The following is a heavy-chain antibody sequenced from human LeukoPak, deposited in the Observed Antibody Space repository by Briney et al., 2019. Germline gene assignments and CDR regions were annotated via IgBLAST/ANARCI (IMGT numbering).Heavy chain of an antibody. V-gene: IGHV4-4*09. CDR1: GVSISSYS. Sequence: SETLSLTCTVSGVSISSYSWSWVRQPPGKGLEWIGYIYSSGSTNYKPSHKSRVNISEETTKNQFSQKQSSTHAADTAVYYCARQNSPHNYYYYYMDVWGKGTTVTVSS. D-gene: IGHD2/OR15-2a*01. CDR3: ARQNSPHNYYYYYMDV. J-gene: IGHJ6*03. CDR2: IYSSGST.